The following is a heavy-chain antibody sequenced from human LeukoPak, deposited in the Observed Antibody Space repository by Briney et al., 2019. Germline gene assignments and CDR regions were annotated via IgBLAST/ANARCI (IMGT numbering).Heavy chain of an antibody. Sequence: GGSLRLSCAASGFTFSSYSMNWVRQAPGKGLEWVAVISYDETYEYYADSAKGRFTISRDNSKNTLYLQMHSLRPEDTSVYYCARAKGYRALSPYMDVWGKGTTVTVSS. CDR1: GFTFSSYS. CDR2: ISYDETYE. CDR3: ARAKGYRALSPYMDV. V-gene: IGHV3-30*03. D-gene: IGHD5-18*01. J-gene: IGHJ6*03.